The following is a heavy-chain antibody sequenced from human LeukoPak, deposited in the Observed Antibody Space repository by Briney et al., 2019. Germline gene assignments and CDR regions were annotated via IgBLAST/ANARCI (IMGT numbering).Heavy chain of an antibody. V-gene: IGHV4-4*07. CDR1: GDVMSNAF. J-gene: IGHJ6*03. CDR3: AREPLYDLGDGNSYFYYMDV. D-gene: IGHD2-21*02. Sequence: SETPSLTCTFSGDVMSNAFWSWLRQPAGRGLEWIGRIYTSGATHFNPSLKSRITMSVDTSKSQFTLNLSSVTAADTAVYYCAREPLYDLGDGNSYFYYMDVWGKGTTVTVSS. CDR2: IYTSGAT.